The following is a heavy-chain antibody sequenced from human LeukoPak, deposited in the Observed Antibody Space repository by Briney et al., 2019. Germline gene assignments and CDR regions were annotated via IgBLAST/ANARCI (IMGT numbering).Heavy chain of an antibody. CDR2: ISSSGSNI. Sequence: GGSLRLSCAASTFTFSSFAMNWVRQAPGRGLEWLSYISSSGSNIYYADSVKGRFTISRDNSKNTLYLQMNSLRAEDTAVYYCAKDLATIVVVPAAIQAYWGQGTLVTVSS. V-gene: IGHV3-48*03. CDR1: TFTFSSFA. CDR3: AKDLATIVVVPAAIQAY. D-gene: IGHD2-2*02. J-gene: IGHJ4*02.